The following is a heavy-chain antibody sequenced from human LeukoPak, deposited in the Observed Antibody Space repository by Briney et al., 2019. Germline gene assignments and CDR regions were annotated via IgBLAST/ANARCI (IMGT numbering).Heavy chain of an antibody. D-gene: IGHD3-10*01. V-gene: IGHV4-34*01. CDR1: GGSFSGYY. CDR3: ARYGDYLDGSGTYYAPFDN. Sequence: SSETLSLTCAVYGGSFSGYYWSWIRQPPGKGLEWIGEINHSGSTNYNPSLKRRVTISVDTSKNQFSLRLSSVTAADTAMYYCARYGDYLDGSGTYYAPFDNWGQGTLVTASS. CDR2: INHSGST. J-gene: IGHJ4*02.